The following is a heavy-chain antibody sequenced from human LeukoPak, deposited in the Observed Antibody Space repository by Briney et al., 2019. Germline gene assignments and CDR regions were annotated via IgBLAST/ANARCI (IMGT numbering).Heavy chain of an antibody. CDR1: GGTFTSYA. CDR2: IIPIFGTA. CDR3: ATTSTVTTSDAFDI. D-gene: IGHD4-17*01. J-gene: IGHJ3*02. Sequence: SVKVSCKASGGTFTSYAISWVRQAPGQGLEWMGGIIPIFGTANYAQKFQGRVTITADKSTSTAYMELSSLRSEDTAVYYCATTSTVTTSDAFDIWGQGTMVTVSS. V-gene: IGHV1-69*06.